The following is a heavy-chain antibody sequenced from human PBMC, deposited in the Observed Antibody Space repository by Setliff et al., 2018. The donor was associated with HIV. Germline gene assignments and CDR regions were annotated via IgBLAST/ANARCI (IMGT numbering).Heavy chain of an antibody. D-gene: IGHD2-2*01. CDR1: GFTFSSYW. CDR2: MNSDGTKI. CDR3: ATSPAAMSYFDY. V-gene: IGHV3-74*01. J-gene: IGHJ4*02. Sequence: PGGSLRLSCAASGFTFSSYWMHWVRQAPGKGLVWVSRMNSDGTKISYADSVKGRFTISRDNAKNSLYLQMNSLRAEDTAVYYCATSPAAMSYFDYWGQGALVTV.